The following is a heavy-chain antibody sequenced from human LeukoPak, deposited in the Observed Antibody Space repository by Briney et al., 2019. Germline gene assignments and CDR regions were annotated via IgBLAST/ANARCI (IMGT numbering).Heavy chain of an antibody. D-gene: IGHD1-26*01. CDR1: GYTFTGYY. J-gene: IGHJ3*02. V-gene: IGHV1-2*06. CDR2: INPNSGGT. Sequence: ASVKVSCKASGYTFTGYYIHWVRQAPGQGLEWMGRINPNSGGTSSAEKFQGRVTMTRDTSITTAYMELSRLTSDDTAVYYCATGVASYSGTYRVSAFDIWGQGTMVTVSS. CDR3: ATGVASYSGTYRVSAFDI.